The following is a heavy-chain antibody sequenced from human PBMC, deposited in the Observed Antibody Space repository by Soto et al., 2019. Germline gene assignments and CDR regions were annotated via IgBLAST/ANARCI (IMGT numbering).Heavy chain of an antibody. J-gene: IGHJ4*02. V-gene: IGHV1-18*04. Sequence: ASVKVSCKASGYTFPSYEISWVRQAPGQSLEWMGWIRANNGNTAYAKKVQGRATISADESLTSSYLELRSLRSEDTGVYFCARGAMANFDYWGQGTVVTVSS. CDR2: IRANNGNT. CDR3: ARGAMANFDY. D-gene: IGHD5-18*01. CDR1: GYTFPSYE.